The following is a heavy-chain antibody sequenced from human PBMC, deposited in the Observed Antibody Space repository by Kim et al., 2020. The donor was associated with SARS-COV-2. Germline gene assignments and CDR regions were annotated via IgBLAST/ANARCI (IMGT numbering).Heavy chain of an antibody. Sequence: ASVKVSCKASGYTFTSYAMHWVRQAPGQRLEWMGWINAGNGNTKYSQKFQGRVTITRDTSASTAYMELSSLRSEDTAVYYCARDDPKTQIYYYYYGMDVWGQGTTVTVSS. CDR2: INAGNGNT. J-gene: IGHJ6*02. CDR1: GYTFTSYA. CDR3: ARDDPKTQIYYYYYGMDV. V-gene: IGHV1-3*01.